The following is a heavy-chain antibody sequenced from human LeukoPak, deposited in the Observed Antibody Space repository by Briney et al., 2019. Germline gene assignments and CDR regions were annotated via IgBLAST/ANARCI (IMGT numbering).Heavy chain of an antibody. D-gene: IGHD2-15*01. V-gene: IGHV3-30-3*01. CDR3: AISWSLGCRASPVY. CDR2: ISYDGSNK. Sequence: PGGSRRLSCAASGFTFSSYAMHWVRQAPGKGLEWVAVISYDGSNKYYADSVKGRFTISRDNSKNTLYLQMNSLRAEDTAVYYCAISWSLGCRASPVYWGQGTLVTVSS. CDR1: GFTFSSYA. J-gene: IGHJ4*02.